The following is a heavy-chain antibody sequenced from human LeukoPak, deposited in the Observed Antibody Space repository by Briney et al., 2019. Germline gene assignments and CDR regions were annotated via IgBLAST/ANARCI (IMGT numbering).Heavy chain of an antibody. CDR1: GFTFSSYG. V-gene: IGHV3-30*02. D-gene: IGHD5-12*01. J-gene: IGHJ4*02. CDR2: IRYDGSNK. CDR3: AKDRDSGYDITKYL. Sequence: GGSLRLSCAASGFTFSSYGMHWVRQAPGKGLEWVAFIRYDGSNKYYADSVKGRFTISREHSKNTLYLQMNSLRAEDTAVYYCAKDRDSGYDITKYLGGQGTLVTVSS.